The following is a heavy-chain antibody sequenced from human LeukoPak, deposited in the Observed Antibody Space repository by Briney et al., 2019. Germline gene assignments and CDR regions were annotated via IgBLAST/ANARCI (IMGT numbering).Heavy chain of an antibody. V-gene: IGHV4-61*02. D-gene: IGHD6-13*01. Sequence: SETLSPTCIVSGGSISSGNYYWSWIRKPAGKGLEWIGRIYTSGSTNYNPSLKSRVTISVDTSKNQFSLRPNSVTAADTAVYYCVRDMGSSTSKDWGQGTLVTVSS. CDR1: GGSISSGNYY. CDR3: VRDMGSSTSKD. J-gene: IGHJ4*02. CDR2: IYTSGST.